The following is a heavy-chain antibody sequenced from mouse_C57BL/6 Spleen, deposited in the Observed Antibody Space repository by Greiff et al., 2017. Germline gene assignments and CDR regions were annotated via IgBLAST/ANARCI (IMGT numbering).Heavy chain of an antibody. CDR3: AREIMTGTWFAY. J-gene: IGHJ3*01. CDR2: IYPGDGDT. V-gene: IGHV1-82*01. CDR1: GYAFSSSW. D-gene: IGHD4-1*01. Sequence: VHLVESGPELVKPGASVKISCKASGYAFSSSWMNWVKQRPGKGLEWIGRIYPGDGDTNYNGKFKGKATLTADKSSSTAYMQLSSLPSEDSAVYFCAREIMTGTWFAYWGQGTLVTVSA.